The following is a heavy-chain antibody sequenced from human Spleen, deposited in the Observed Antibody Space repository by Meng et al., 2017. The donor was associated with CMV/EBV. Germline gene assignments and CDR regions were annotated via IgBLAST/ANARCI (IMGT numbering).Heavy chain of an antibody. CDR1: GFTFSTYA. J-gene: IGHJ4*02. Sequence: CAVSGFTFSTYAMHWVRQAPGKGLEWVAVISYDGSDEYYADSVKGRFTISRDNSKNTLYLQMSSLRIEDTAVYYCARDRYGSGSHFDSWGQGTLVTVSS. V-gene: IGHV3-30*04. CDR3: ARDRYGSGSHFDS. CDR2: ISYDGSDE. D-gene: IGHD3-10*01.